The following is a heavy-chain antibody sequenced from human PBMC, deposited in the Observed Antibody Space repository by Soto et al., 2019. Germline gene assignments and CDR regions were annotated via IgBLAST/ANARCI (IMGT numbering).Heavy chain of an antibody. V-gene: IGHV3-7*01. Sequence: GXSLRLSCAASGFTFSSYWMSWVRQAPVKGLEWVAKIKQDGSEKYYVDSVKGRFTISRDNAKNSLYLQMNSLRAEDTAVYYCARDPNIVLVPAALRSYYYYYGMDVWGQGTTVTAP. CDR2: IKQDGSEK. J-gene: IGHJ6*02. D-gene: IGHD2-2*01. CDR3: ARDPNIVLVPAALRSYYYYYGMDV. CDR1: GFTFSSYW.